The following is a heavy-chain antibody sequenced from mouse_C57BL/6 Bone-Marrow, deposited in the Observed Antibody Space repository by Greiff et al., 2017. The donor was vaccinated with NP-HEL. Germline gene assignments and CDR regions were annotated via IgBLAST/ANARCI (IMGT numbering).Heavy chain of an antibody. CDR2: INYDGSST. CDR1: GFTFSDYY. J-gene: IGHJ3*01. Sequence: EVMLVESEGGLVQPGSSMKLSCTASGFTFSDYYMAWVRQVPEKGLEWVANINYDGSSTYYLDSLKSRFIISRDNAKNILYLQMSSLKSEDTATYYCARGDGYYPAWFAYWGQGTLVTVSA. V-gene: IGHV5-16*01. CDR3: ARGDGYYPAWFAY. D-gene: IGHD2-3*01.